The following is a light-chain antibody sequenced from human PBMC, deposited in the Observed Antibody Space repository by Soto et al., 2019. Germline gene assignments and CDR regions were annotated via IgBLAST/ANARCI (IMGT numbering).Light chain of an antibody. V-gene: IGLV2-14*01. J-gene: IGLJ3*02. CDR2: DVS. CDR3: SSYTGSSTLL. CDR1: SGDVGGYDY. Sequence: QYALTQPASVSGSPCQSITISCTGTSGDVGGYDYVSWYQQYPGKVPKLILYDVSERPSGVSKRFSGSKSGNTASLTISGLQAEDEADYYCSSYTGSSTLLFGGGTKLTVL.